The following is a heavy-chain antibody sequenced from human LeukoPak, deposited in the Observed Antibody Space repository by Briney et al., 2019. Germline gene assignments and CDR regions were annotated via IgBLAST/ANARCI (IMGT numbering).Heavy chain of an antibody. CDR3: ARLPAAAAGP. D-gene: IGHD6-13*01. V-gene: IGHV4-59*01. Sequence: SETLSLTCTVSGGSISSYYWSWIRQPPGKGLEWIGYIYYSGSTNYNPSLKSRVTISVDTSKNQFSPKLSSVTAADTAVYYCARLPAAAAGPWGQGTLVTVSS. CDR1: GGSISSYY. J-gene: IGHJ5*02. CDR2: IYYSGST.